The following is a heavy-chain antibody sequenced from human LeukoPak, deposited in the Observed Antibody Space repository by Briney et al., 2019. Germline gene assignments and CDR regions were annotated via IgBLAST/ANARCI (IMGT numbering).Heavy chain of an antibody. Sequence: ASVKVSCMASGYTFTDYYMHWVRQAPEQGLEWMGWINPNSGGTNYAQKFQGRVTMTKDTSISTAYVELSILRSGDTSVYYCARGAVAGTRSFHWFDPWGQGTLVSVSS. CDR1: GYTFTDYY. J-gene: IGHJ5*02. CDR2: INPNSGGT. CDR3: ARGAVAGTRSFHWFDP. D-gene: IGHD6-19*01. V-gene: IGHV1-2*02.